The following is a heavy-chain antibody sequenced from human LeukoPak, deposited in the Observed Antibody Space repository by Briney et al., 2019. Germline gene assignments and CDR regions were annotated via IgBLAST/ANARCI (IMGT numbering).Heavy chain of an antibody. V-gene: IGHV4-59*01. CDR1: GGSISSYY. D-gene: IGHD4-17*01. CDR2: IYYSGST. CDR3: ARDTTVTTAYGMDV. J-gene: IGHJ6*02. Sequence: SETLSLTCTVSGGSISSYYWSWIRQPPGKGLEWIGYIYYSGSTNYNPSLKSRATISVDTSKNQFSLKLSSVTAADTAVYYCARDTTVTTAYGMDVWGQGTTVTVSS.